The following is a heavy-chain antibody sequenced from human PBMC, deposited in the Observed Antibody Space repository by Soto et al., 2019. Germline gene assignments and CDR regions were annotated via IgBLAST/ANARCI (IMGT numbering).Heavy chain of an antibody. J-gene: IGHJ2*01. V-gene: IGHV3-23*01. Sequence: EAQVLESGGGLVQPGGSLRLSCAGSGFTFINYAMNWVRQAPGKGLEWVSSISGGGDAAFFPDSVRGRFTITRGNSKNTVTLQMNSLGVVDTAVYFCARKILGSTTRPNYWYFDLWGRGTLVTVSS. CDR3: ARKILGSTTRPNYWYFDL. CDR1: GFTFINYA. D-gene: IGHD7-27*01. CDR2: ISGGGDAA.